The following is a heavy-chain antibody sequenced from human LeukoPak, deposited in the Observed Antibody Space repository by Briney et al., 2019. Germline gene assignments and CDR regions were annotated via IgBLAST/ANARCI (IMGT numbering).Heavy chain of an antibody. Sequence: SETLSLTCTVSGGSISSSSYYWGWIRQPPGKGLEWIGSIYYSGSTYYNPSLKSRVTISVDTSKNQFSLKLSSVTAADTAVYYCARHDGILTSYFDYWGQGTLVTVSS. D-gene: IGHD3-9*01. V-gene: IGHV4-39*01. CDR1: GGSISSSSYY. J-gene: IGHJ4*02. CDR2: IYYSGST. CDR3: ARHDGILTSYFDY.